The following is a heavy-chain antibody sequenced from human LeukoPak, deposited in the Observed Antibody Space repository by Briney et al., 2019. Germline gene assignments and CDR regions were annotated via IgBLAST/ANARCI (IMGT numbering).Heavy chain of an antibody. CDR3: AKGTYFFTGSRQDY. CDR2: ISGSGGST. Sequence: GGSLRLSCAASGFTFSSYGMSWVRQAPGKGLEWVSAISGSGGSTYYADSVKGRFTISRDNSKNTLYLQMNSLRAEDTAVYYCAKGTYFFTGSRQDYWGQGTLVTVSS. J-gene: IGHJ4*02. CDR1: GFTFSSYG. V-gene: IGHV3-23*01. D-gene: IGHD3-9*01.